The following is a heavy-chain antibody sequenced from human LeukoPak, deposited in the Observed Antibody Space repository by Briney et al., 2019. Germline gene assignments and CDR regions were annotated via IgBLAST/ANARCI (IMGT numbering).Heavy chain of an antibody. CDR1: GFTFSDYY. CDR3: AKDRDPGYSSGWLPAPETHNFDY. CDR2: ISSSGSTI. D-gene: IGHD6-19*01. V-gene: IGHV3-11*04. J-gene: IGHJ4*02. Sequence: GGSLRLSCAASGFTFSDYYMSWIRQAPGKGLEWVSYISSSGSTIYYADSVKGRFTISRDNAKNSLYLQMNSLRAEDTAVYYCAKDRDPGYSSGWLPAPETHNFDYWGQGTLVTVSS.